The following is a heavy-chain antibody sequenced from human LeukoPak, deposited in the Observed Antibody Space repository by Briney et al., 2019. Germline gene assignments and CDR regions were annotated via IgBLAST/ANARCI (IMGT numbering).Heavy chain of an antibody. J-gene: IGHJ6*03. CDR2: IYYSGST. CDR1: GGSFSGYY. V-gene: IGHV4-30-4*08. Sequence: SETLSLTCAVYGGSFSGYYWSWIRQPPGKGLEWIGYIYYSGSTYYNPSLKSRVTISVDTSKNQFSLKLSSVTAADTAVYYCARAATDHCSSTSCSRLHYYYYMDVWGKGTTVTVSS. CDR3: ARAATDHCSSTSCSRLHYYYYMDV. D-gene: IGHD2-2*01.